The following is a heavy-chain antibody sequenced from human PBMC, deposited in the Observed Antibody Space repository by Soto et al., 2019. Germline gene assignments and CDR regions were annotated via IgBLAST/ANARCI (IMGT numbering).Heavy chain of an antibody. J-gene: IGHJ6*02. V-gene: IGHV5-51*01. Sequence: PGESLKISCKGAGYSFTGYWIGWVRQMPGKGLEWMGIIYPGDSDTRYSPSFQGQVTISADKSISTAYLQWSSLKASDTAMYYCARPREAGKNYYGVDVWGQGNTVTVSS. CDR3: ARPREAGKNYYGVDV. D-gene: IGHD6-19*01. CDR1: GYSFTGYW. CDR2: IYPGDSDT.